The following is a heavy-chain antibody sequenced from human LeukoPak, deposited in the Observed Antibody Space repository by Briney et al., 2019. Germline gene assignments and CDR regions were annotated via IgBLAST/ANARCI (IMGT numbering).Heavy chain of an antibody. Sequence: GASVKVSCKASGYTFTDYYMHWVRQAPGQGLEWMGWINPNSGGTNYAQSFQGRVTMTRDTSISTAYMELSRLRPDDTAVYYCARDLTGRSDYWGQGTLVTVSS. CDR2: INPNSGGT. J-gene: IGHJ4*02. D-gene: IGHD3-9*01. V-gene: IGHV1-2*02. CDR3: ARDLTGRSDY. CDR1: GYTFTDYY.